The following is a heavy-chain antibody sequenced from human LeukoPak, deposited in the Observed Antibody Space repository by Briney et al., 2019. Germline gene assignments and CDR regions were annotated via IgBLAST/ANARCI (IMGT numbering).Heavy chain of an antibody. CDR1: GFTFSSYE. J-gene: IGHJ4*02. V-gene: IGHV3-23*01. CDR2: ISGSGGST. D-gene: IGHD6-13*01. CDR3: AKDGEQQLVPPYYFDY. Sequence: PGGSLRLSCAASGFTFSSYEMNWVRQAPGKGLEWVSAISGSGGSTYYADSVKGRFTISRDNSKNTLYLQMNSLRAEDTAVYYCAKDGEQQLVPPYYFDYWGQGTLVTVSS.